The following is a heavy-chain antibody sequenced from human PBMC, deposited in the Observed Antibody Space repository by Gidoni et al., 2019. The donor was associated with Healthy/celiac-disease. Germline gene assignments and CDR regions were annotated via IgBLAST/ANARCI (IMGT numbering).Heavy chain of an antibody. J-gene: IGHJ6*03. CDR1: GFTFSSYS. V-gene: IGHV3-48*02. D-gene: IGHD3-3*01. Sequence: EVQLVESGGGLVQPGGSLRLSCAASGFTFSSYSMNWVRQAPGKGLEWVSYISSSSSTIYYADSVKGRFTISRDNAKNSLYLQMNSLRDEDTAVYYCARDSHREGYYPYYYYYYMDVWGKGTTVTVSS. CDR3: ARDSHREGYYPYYYYYYMDV. CDR2: ISSSSSTI.